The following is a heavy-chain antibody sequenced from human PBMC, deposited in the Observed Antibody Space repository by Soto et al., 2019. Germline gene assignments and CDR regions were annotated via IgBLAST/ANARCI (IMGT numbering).Heavy chain of an antibody. V-gene: IGHV1-18*01. J-gene: IGHJ6*02. CDR1: GDTFRSYG. CDR3: AREGLGTETRGYYYSGMDV. D-gene: IGHD7-27*01. Sequence: QVQLVQSGGEVKRPGASVRVSCKASGDTFRSYGVSWVRQAPGQGLEWMGWISAYSGNTNYAQKFQGRVTMTTDTSTSTVYMELRSLRSDHTAVYYCAREGLGTETRGYYYSGMDVWGRGTTVTVSS. CDR2: ISAYSGNT.